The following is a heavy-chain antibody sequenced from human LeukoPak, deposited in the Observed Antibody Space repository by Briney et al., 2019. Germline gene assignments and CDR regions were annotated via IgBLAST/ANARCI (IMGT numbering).Heavy chain of an antibody. CDR2: IYTSGST. J-gene: IGHJ6*02. CDR3: ARIDGPHPSV. D-gene: IGHD3-9*01. Sequence: SETLSLTCTVSGGSISNYYWSWIRQPAGKGLEWIGRIYTSGSTNYNPSLKSRVTMSVDTSNNHFSLKLTSVTAADTAVYYCARIDGPHPSVWGQGNTVTVSS. CDR1: GGSISNYY. V-gene: IGHV4-4*07.